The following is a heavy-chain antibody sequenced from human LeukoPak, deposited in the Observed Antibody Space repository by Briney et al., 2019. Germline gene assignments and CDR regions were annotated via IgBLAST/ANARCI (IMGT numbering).Heavy chain of an antibody. J-gene: IGHJ4*02. D-gene: IGHD2-2*01. CDR2: INPNSGGT. V-gene: IGHV1-2*06. CDR1: GGTFGSYA. CDR3: AVSYRYCSSTSCYDY. Sequence: ASVKVSCKASGGTFGSYAISWVRQAPGQGLEWMGRINPNSGGTNYAQKFQGRVTMTRDTSISTAYMELSRLRSDDTAVYYCAVSYRYCSSTSCYDYGGQGPLVTVSS.